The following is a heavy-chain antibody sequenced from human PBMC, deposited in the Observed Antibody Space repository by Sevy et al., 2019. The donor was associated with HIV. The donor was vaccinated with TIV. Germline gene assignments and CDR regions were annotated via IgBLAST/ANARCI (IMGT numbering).Heavy chain of an antibody. D-gene: IGHD4-17*01. CDR2: ITGSSTTI. J-gene: IGHJ1*01. Sequence: GGSLRLSCAASGFTFSNYALTWVRQAPGKGLDWVSSITGSSTTIYYADSVKGRFTVSRDNSNNTLYPHINSLGAEDTAVYYCARDGLYGGNFEYFQHWGQGTLVTVSS. V-gene: IGHV3-23*01. CDR3: ARDGLYGGNFEYFQH. CDR1: GFTFSNYA.